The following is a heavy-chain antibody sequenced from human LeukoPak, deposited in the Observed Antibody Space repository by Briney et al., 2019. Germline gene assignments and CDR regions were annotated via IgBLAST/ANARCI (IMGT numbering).Heavy chain of an antibody. D-gene: IGHD6-19*01. Sequence: ASETLSLTCAVCGGSFSGYYWSWIRQPPGKGLEWIGEINHSGSTNYNPSLKSRVTISVDTSKNQFSLKLSSVTAADTAVYYCARGLPAVASSYYYYYMDVWGKGTTVTVSS. CDR2: INHSGST. CDR3: ARGLPAVASSYYYYYMDV. CDR1: GGSFSGYY. V-gene: IGHV4-34*01. J-gene: IGHJ6*03.